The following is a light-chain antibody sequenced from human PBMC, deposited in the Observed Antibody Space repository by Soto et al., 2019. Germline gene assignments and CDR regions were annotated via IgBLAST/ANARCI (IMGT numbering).Light chain of an antibody. J-gene: IGKJ4*01. CDR1: QTVSSNF. CDR3: QQYGSSPLT. V-gene: IGKV3-20*01. CDR2: GAS. Sequence: EIVLTQSPGTLSLSPGERATLSCRASQTVSSNFLAWFQQKPGQAPRFVIYGASSRATGIQDRFSGSGSGTDFTLTISRLEPEDFAVYYCQQYGSSPLTFGGGTTVEIK.